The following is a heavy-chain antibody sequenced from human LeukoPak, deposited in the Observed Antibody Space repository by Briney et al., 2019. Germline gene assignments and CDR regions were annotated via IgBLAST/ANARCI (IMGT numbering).Heavy chain of an antibody. Sequence: PSETLSLTCAVYGGSFSGYYWSWTRQPSGKGLEWIGETNHSGSTNYNPSLKSRVTISVDTSKNQFSLKLSSVTAADTAVYYCARGERWLHLLDYWGQGTLVTVSS. J-gene: IGHJ4*02. CDR2: TNHSGST. CDR3: ARGERWLHLLDY. V-gene: IGHV4-34*01. CDR1: GGSFSGYY. D-gene: IGHD5-24*01.